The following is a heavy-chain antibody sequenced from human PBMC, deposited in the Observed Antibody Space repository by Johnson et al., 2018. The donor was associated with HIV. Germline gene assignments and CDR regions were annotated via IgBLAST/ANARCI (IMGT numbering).Heavy chain of an antibody. J-gene: IGHJ3*02. CDR1: GFTFSSYW. D-gene: IGHD3-16*01. Sequence: VQLVESGGGLVQPGGSLRLSCAASGFTFSSYWMSWVRQAPGKGLEWVSVIYSGGSTYYADSVKGRFTISRDNSKNTLYLQMNSLRAEDTAVYYCARRGRRADDAFDIWGQGTMVTVSS. CDR3: ARRGRRADDAFDI. V-gene: IGHV3-66*01. CDR2: IYSGGST.